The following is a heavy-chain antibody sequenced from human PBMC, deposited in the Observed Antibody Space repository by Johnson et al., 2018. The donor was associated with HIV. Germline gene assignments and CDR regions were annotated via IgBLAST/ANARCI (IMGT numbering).Heavy chain of an antibody. J-gene: IGHJ3*02. Sequence: GGGLIQPGGSLRLSCTASGFTFDDYGMSWVRQAPGKGLEWVSGINWNGGSTGYTDSVKGRFTISRDNAKNSLYLQMNSLKAEDTALYYCAKGRYTSGWFDAFDIWGQGTMVTVSS. CDR3: AKGRYTSGWFDAFDI. CDR2: INWNGGST. CDR1: GFTFDDYG. V-gene: IGHV3-20*04. D-gene: IGHD6-19*01.